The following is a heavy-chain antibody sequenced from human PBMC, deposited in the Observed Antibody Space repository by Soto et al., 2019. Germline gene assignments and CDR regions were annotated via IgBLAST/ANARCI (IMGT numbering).Heavy chain of an antibody. J-gene: IGHJ4*02. CDR3: ARAGYNWNDAGTSFDY. D-gene: IGHD1-1*01. V-gene: IGHV1-2*02. Sequence: ASVKVSCKASGYTFTGYYMHWVRQAPGQGLEWMGWVNPNSGVINYAQKFQGRVTMIRDTSISAAYMELSRLRSDDTAVYYCARAGYNWNDAGTSFDYRGQGTLVTVSS. CDR2: VNPNSGVI. CDR1: GYTFTGYY.